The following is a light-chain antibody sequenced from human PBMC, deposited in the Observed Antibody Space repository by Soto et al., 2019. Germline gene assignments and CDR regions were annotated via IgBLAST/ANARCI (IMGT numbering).Light chain of an antibody. CDR3: QQRSNWPRGT. CDR2: DAS. Sequence: EIVLTQSPATLSLSPGERATLSSWASQSVGSYLGWYQHKPGQAPRLLIYDASNRAPGIPARFSGSGSGTDFTLTISSLEPEDFAVYYCQQRSNWPRGTFGQGTKREI. CDR1: QSVGSY. J-gene: IGKJ2*01. V-gene: IGKV3-11*01.